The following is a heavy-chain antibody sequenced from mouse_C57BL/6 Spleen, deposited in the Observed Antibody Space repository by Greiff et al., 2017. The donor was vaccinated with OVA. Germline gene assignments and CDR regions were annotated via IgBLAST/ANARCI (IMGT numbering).Heavy chain of an antibody. CDR2: IWRGGST. J-gene: IGHJ4*01. CDR1: GFSLNSYG. D-gene: IGHD2-3*01. CDR3: ASYRWSGAMDY. Sequence: QVQLQQSGPGLVQPLQRLSITCKVSGFSLNSYGVHWVSQSPGKGLEWMGVIWRGGSTNYNSAFISRLTITKDNSKSQVFFKMNSLQADDTAIYYCASYRWSGAMDYWGQGTSVTVSS. V-gene: IGHV2-5*01.